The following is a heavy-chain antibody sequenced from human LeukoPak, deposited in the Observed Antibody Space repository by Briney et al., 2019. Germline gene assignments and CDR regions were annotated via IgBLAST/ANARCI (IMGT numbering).Heavy chain of an antibody. CDR1: GFTFSSYA. CDR2: IGNSGGST. CDR3: AKGPLHYIHGTHYFDS. V-gene: IGHV3-23*01. J-gene: IGHJ4*02. D-gene: IGHD1-14*01. Sequence: GRSLRLSCAASGFTFSSYAMHWVRQAPGKGLEWVSGIGNSGGSTYYADSVKGRFTISRDNSKNTLYLQMNGLRAEDTAVYYCAKGPLHYIHGTHYFDSWGQGTLVTGSS.